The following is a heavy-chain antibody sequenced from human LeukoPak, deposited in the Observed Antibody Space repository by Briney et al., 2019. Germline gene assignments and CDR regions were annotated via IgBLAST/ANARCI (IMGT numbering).Heavy chain of an antibody. CDR3: ANYRSGGGGYYSGLEH. CDR1: GFTFRNYA. D-gene: IGHD2-15*01. J-gene: IGHJ1*01. CDR2: TSGSGDIR. Sequence: PGGSLRLSCAASGFTFRNYAMTWVRQAPGKGLEWVSRTSGSGDIRLYADSVKGRFTISRTNSENRLYLQMNSLRADDTVVYYCANYRSGGGGYYSGLEHWGQGTQVTVSS. V-gene: IGHV3-23*01.